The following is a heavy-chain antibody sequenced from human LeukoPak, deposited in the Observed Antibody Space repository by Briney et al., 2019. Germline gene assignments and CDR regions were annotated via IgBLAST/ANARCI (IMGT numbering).Heavy chain of an antibody. CDR1: GFTFSNYA. J-gene: IGHJ4*02. CDR2: ISGSGGST. Sequence: GGSLRLSCAASGFTFSNYAVSWVRQAPRKGLEWVSAISGSGGSTYYADSVKGRFTISRDNSKNTLYLQMNRLRAEDTAVYYCAKQGYYDSSGYYGSNFDYWGQGTLVTVSS. D-gene: IGHD3-22*01. V-gene: IGHV3-23*01. CDR3: AKQGYYDSSGYYGSNFDY.